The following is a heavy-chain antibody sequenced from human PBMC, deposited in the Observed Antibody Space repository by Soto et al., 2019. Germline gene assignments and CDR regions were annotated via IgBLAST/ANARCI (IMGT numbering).Heavy chain of an antibody. Sequence: GGSLRLSCAASGFSVSNNYMSWVRQAPGKELEWVSDIFSGGSTYYADSVKGRFTISRHSSKNTLYLEMNSLRVEDTAVYYCATFYDSSGYTPSYAFDIWGQGTMVTVSS. V-gene: IGHV3-53*04. J-gene: IGHJ3*02. D-gene: IGHD3-22*01. CDR2: IFSGGST. CDR1: GFSVSNNY. CDR3: ATFYDSSGYTPSYAFDI.